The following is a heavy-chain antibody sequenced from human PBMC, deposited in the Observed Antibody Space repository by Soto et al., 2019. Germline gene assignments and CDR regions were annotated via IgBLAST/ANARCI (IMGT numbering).Heavy chain of an antibody. CDR1: GFAFSTCA. CDR2: ISYDGSNK. D-gene: IGHD3-3*01. CDR3: VRDKRDLRFLEWSYYFDY. Sequence: GGSLSLSCAASGFAFSTCAMHWVRQAPGKGLEWVALISYDGSNKYYADSVKGRFTISRDNSKNTLYLQMNSLRAEDTAVYYCVRDKRDLRFLEWSYYFDYWGQGTLVTVSS. J-gene: IGHJ4*02. V-gene: IGHV3-30-3*01.